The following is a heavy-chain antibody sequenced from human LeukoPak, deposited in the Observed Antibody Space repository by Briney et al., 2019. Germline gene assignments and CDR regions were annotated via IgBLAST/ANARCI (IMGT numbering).Heavy chain of an antibody. CDR3: ARRAAYNNYYFDY. J-gene: IGHJ4*02. V-gene: IGHV4-39*01. CDR1: GGSISSNSYF. CDR2: IFYSGTT. Sequence: SETLSLTCTVSGGSISSNSYFWAWIRQPPGKGLEWIGGIFYSGTTYYNPSLKSRFTISVDTSKNQFSLKVASVTAADTAVYYCARRAAYNNYYFDYWGQGILVTVSS. D-gene: IGHD1-1*01.